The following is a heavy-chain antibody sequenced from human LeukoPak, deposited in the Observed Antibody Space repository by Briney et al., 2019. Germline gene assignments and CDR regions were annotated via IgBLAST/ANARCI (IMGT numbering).Heavy chain of an antibody. J-gene: IGHJ5*02. CDR1: GGSIRGYY. D-gene: IGHD2-21*02. CDR2: IYYSGST. V-gene: IGHV4-59*01. Sequence: SETLSLTCSVSGGSIRGYYWNWIRQPPGKGLEWIGYIYYSGSTNYNPSLKSRVTISVDKSKRQFSLNLTSVTAADTAVYYCARGGDCCNSFDPWGQGTLVSVSS. CDR3: ARGGDCCNSFDP.